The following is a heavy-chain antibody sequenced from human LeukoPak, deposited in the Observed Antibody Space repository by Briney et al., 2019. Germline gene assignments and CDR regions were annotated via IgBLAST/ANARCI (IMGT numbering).Heavy chain of an antibody. CDR1: GYSFTSYW. Sequence: GESLKISCKGSGYSFTSYWIGWVRQMPGKGLEWMGIIYPGDSDTKYSPSFQGQVTISAVKSISTTYLQWSSLKASDTAMYYCARSRHGIDSSLFDYWGQGTLVTVSS. CDR3: ARSRHGIDSSLFDY. D-gene: IGHD6-19*01. J-gene: IGHJ4*02. V-gene: IGHV5-51*01. CDR2: IYPGDSDT.